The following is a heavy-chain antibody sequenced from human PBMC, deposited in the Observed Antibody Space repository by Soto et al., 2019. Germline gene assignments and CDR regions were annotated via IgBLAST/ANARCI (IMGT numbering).Heavy chain of an antibody. CDR1: GYTFTNYA. J-gene: IGHJ6*02. CDR3: ARGEDTVVTFYYYGMDV. CDR2: IIPILGIA. V-gene: IGHV1-69*04. Sequence: GASVKVSCKASGYTFTNYAMHWVRQAPGQGLEWMGRIIPILGIANYAQKFQGRVTITADKSTSTAYMELSSLRSEDTAVYYCARGEDTVVTFYYYGMDVWGQGTTVTVS. D-gene: IGHD2-15*01.